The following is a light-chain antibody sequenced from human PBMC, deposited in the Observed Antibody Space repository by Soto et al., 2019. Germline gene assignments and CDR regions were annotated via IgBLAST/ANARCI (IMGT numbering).Light chain of an antibody. J-gene: IGKJ2*01. CDR2: GAS. CDR1: QSVSSN. CDR3: QQYNNWPPYT. Sequence: EIVMTQSPATLSVSPGERATLSCRASQSVSSNLAWYQQKPGQAPRLLIYGASTRATGIPARFSGSGSGTELTLTISSLQSEDFLVYYCQQYNNWPPYTFGQGNKLEIK. V-gene: IGKV3-15*01.